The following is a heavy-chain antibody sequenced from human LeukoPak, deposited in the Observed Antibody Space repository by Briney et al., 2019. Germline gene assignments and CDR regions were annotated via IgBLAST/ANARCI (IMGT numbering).Heavy chain of an antibody. CDR1: GGSFSGYY. Sequence: SETLSLTCAVYGGSFSGYYWSWIRQPPGKGLEWIGEINHSGSTNYNPSLKSRVTISVDTSKNQFSLKLSSVTAADTAVYYCARVTLMTMVRGVIGFDYWGQGTLVTVSS. J-gene: IGHJ4*02. V-gene: IGHV4-34*01. CDR2: INHSGST. D-gene: IGHD3-10*01. CDR3: ARVTLMTMVRGVIGFDY.